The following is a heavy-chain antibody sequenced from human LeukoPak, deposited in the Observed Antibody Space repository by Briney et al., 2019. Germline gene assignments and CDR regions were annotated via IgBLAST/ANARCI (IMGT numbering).Heavy chain of an antibody. CDR2: MNPSSGNT. J-gene: IGHJ4*02. V-gene: IGHV1-8*01. Sequence: ASVKVSCKASGYTFTNYDINWVRQATGQGLEWMGWMNPSSGNTGYAQKFQGRITKTRNTSISTAYMELSSLTSEDTAVYYCARIAAAGNRRLNYWGQGTLVTVSS. CDR1: GYTFTNYD. CDR3: ARIAAAGNRRLNY. D-gene: IGHD6-13*01.